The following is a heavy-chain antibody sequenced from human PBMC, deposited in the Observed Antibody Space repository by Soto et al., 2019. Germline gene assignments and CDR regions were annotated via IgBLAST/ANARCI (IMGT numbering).Heavy chain of an antibody. CDR2: ISYDGSNK. CDR1: GFTFSSYA. J-gene: IGHJ6*02. CDR3: ARDRPSSGWYPYYYYGMDV. V-gene: IGHV3-30-3*01. Sequence: GGSLRLSCAASGFTFSSYAMHWVRQAPGKGLEWVAVISYDGSNKYYADSVKGRFTISRDNSKNTLYLQMNSLRAEDTAVYYCARDRPSSGWYPYYYYGMDVWGQGTTVTVSS. D-gene: IGHD6-19*01.